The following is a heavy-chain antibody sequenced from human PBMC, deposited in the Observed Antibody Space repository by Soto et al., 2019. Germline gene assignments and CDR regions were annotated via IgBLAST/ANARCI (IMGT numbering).Heavy chain of an antibody. CDR1: GYTFSDFD. CDR3: ARGNPFNYAGFDV. Sequence: DLEQSGAEVKRPGASVKVSCKASGYTFSDFDINWLRQASRQGPEWMGWMNAKSGDTFFAQRFQGKFNMTWDTSLSTAYMEVGSLTSDDTAMYYCARGNPFNYAGFDVWGQGTTVAVSS. D-gene: IGHD3-16*01. CDR2: MNAKSGDT. J-gene: IGHJ6*02. V-gene: IGHV1-8*01.